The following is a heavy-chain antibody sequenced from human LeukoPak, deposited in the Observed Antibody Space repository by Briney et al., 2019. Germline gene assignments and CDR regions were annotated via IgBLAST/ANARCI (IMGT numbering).Heavy chain of an antibody. CDR2: ITSSGSNT. D-gene: IGHD3-22*01. V-gene: IGHV3-23*01. J-gene: IGHJ4*02. CDR3: AKDGDSSGYYWDS. Sequence: GGSLRLSCAASGFTFSNAWMSWVRRAPGKGLEWVSLITSSGSNTYYADSVKGRFTISRDNSKSTLYLQMNSLRAEDTAVYFCAKDGDSSGYYWDSWGQGTLVTVSS. CDR1: GFTFSNAW.